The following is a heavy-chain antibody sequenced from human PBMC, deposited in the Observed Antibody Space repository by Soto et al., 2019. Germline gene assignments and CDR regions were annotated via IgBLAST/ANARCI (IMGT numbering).Heavy chain of an antibody. V-gene: IGHV3-15*07. CDR3: XXXXXXXXXX. CDR2: IKSKVDGGTT. J-gene: IGHJ4*02. Sequence: EVPLVESGGGLVKPGGSLRLSCVVSDFSFNDVWMDWVRQAPGKGLEWVGRIKSKVDGGTTDYAAPVMGRFAISRDDSKNTLYLQMNSLXTXXXXXXXXXXXXXXXXXXXXQGALVTVSS. CDR1: DFSFNDVW.